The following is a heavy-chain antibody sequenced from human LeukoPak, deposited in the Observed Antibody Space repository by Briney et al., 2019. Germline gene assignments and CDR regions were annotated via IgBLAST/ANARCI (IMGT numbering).Heavy chain of an antibody. CDR1: GFTFSSYT. D-gene: IGHD3-10*01. CDR3: ARVNVASSGFDY. V-gene: IGHV3-72*01. Sequence: TGGSLRLSCAASGFTFSSYTMNWVRQAPGKGLEWVGRTRNKANSYTTEYAASVKGRLTISRDDSKNSLYLQMNSLKTEDTAVYYCARVNVASSGFDYWGQGTLVTVSS. CDR2: TRNKANSYTT. J-gene: IGHJ4*02.